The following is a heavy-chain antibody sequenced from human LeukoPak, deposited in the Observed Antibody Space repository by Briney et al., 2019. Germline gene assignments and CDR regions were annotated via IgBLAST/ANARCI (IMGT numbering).Heavy chain of an antibody. CDR3: AKDQEDYDILTGSDY. D-gene: IGHD3-9*01. CDR2: ISGSGGGT. V-gene: IGHV3-23*01. Sequence: GSLRLSCAASGFTFSNYAMSWVRQAPGKGLEWVSVISGSGGGTYYADSVKGRFTISRDNSKNTLYLQMSSLRAEDTAVYYCAKDQEDYDILTGSDYWGQGTLVTVSS. J-gene: IGHJ4*02. CDR1: GFTFSNYA.